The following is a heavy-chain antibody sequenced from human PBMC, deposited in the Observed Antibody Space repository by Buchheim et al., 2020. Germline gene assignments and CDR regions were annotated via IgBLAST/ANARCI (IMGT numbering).Heavy chain of an antibody. D-gene: IGHD5-18*01. CDR3: ARGGVRGKYSYMDKGFDP. CDR2: IKQDGSEK. CDR1: GFTFSSYW. J-gene: IGHJ5*02. V-gene: IGHV3-7*01. Sequence: EVQLVESGGGLVQPGGSLRLSCAASGFTFSSYWMSWVRQAPGKGLEWVANIKQDGSEKYYVDSVKGRFTISSDNAKNSLYLQMNSLRAEDTAVYYCARGGVRGKYSYMDKGFDPWGQGTL.